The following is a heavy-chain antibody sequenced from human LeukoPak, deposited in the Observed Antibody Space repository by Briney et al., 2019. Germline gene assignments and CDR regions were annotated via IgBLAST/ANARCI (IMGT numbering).Heavy chain of an antibody. J-gene: IGHJ6*02. D-gene: IGHD2-2*01. Sequence: PSETLSLTCAVYGGSFSGYYWSWIRQPPGKGLEWIGYIYYSGSTNYNPSLKSRVTISVDTSKNQFSLKLSSVTAADTAVYYCARAIVVVPAARRNGGMDVWGQGTTVTVSS. CDR1: GGSFSGYY. CDR3: ARAIVVVPAARRNGGMDV. V-gene: IGHV4-59*01. CDR2: IYYSGST.